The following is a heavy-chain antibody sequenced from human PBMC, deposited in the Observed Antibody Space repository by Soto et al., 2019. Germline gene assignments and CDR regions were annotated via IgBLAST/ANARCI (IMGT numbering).Heavy chain of an antibody. D-gene: IGHD1-7*01. CDR2: INPNSGGT. CDR1: GYTFTGYY. Sequence: GASVKVSCKASGYTFTGYYMHWVRQAPGQGLEWMGWINPNSGGTNYAQKFQGWVTMTRNTSISTAYMELSRLRSDDTAVYYCARDNNWNYNAFDIWGQGTMVTVS. CDR3: ARDNNWNYNAFDI. V-gene: IGHV1-2*04. J-gene: IGHJ3*02.